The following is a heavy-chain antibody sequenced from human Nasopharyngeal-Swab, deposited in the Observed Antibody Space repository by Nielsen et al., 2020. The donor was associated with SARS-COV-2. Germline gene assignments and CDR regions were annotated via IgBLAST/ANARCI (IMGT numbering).Heavy chain of an antibody. D-gene: IGHD3-22*01. Sequence: GESLKISCKASGYSFTNYWIGWVRQMPGKGLEWMGIIYPGDSDTKYSPSFQGQVTISADKSISTAYLQWSSLKASDTAMYYCARHEVHYYDSSGYSYYFDYWGQGTLVTVSS. CDR3: ARHEVHYYDSSGYSYYFDY. J-gene: IGHJ4*02. CDR2: IYPGDSDT. CDR1: GYSFTNYW. V-gene: IGHV5-51*01.